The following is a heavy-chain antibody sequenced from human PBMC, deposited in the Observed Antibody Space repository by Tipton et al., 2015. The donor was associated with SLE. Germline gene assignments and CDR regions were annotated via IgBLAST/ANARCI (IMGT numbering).Heavy chain of an antibody. CDR2: LYPGGST. CDR3: SRASPGAWYFDL. J-gene: IGHJ2*01. D-gene: IGHD4/OR15-4a*01. CDR1: GDSINTRYY. Sequence: TLSLTCTVSGDSINTRYYWSWVRQPAGKGLEWIGRLYPGGSTNYNPALKSRVTISIDTSKNQFSLKLSSVAAADTAVYYCSRASPGAWYFDLWGRGTLVTVPS. V-gene: IGHV4-61*02.